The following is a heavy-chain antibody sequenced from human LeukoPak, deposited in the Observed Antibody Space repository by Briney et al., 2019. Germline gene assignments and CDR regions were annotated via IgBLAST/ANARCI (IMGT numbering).Heavy chain of an antibody. Sequence: PGRSLRLSCAASGFTFSSYAMHWVRQAPGKGLEWVSVIYSGGSTYYADSVKGRFTISRDNSKNTLYLQMNSLRAEDTAVYYCARRGYWGQGTLVTVSS. CDR3: ARRGY. J-gene: IGHJ4*02. V-gene: IGHV3-53*01. CDR2: IYSGGST. D-gene: IGHD2-15*01. CDR1: GFTFSSYA.